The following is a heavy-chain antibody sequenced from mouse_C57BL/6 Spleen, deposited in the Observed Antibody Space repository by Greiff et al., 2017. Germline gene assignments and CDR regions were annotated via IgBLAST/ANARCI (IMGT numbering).Heavy chain of an antibody. D-gene: IGHD2-4*01. CDR1: GYTFTTYP. V-gene: IGHV1-47*01. CDR3: AFSYYDYGDGGFDY. CDR2: FHPYNDDT. J-gene: IGHJ2*01. Sequence: QVQLKQSGAELVKPGASVKMSCKASGYTFTTYPIEWMKQNHGKSLEWIGNFHPYNDDTKYNEKFKGKATLTVEKSSSTAYLELSRLTSDDSAVYYCAFSYYDYGDGGFDYWGQGTTLTVSS.